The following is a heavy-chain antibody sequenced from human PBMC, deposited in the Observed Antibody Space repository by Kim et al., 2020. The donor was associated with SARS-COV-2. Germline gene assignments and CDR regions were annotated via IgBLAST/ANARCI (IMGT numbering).Heavy chain of an antibody. Sequence: SETLSLTCTVSGGSISSGGYYWSWIRQHPGKGLVWIGYIYYSGSTYYNPSLKSRVTISVDTSKNQFTLKLSSGTAADTAVYYGARRSQYYDAFDIWGQGTMVTVSS. CDR2: IYYSGST. CDR1: GGSISSGGYY. CDR3: ARRSQYYDAFDI. V-gene: IGHV4-31*03. D-gene: IGHD3-10*01. J-gene: IGHJ3*02.